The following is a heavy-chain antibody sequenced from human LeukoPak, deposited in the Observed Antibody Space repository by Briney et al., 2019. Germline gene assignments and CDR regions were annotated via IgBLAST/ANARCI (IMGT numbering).Heavy chain of an antibody. Sequence: GGSLRLSCAASGFIFSNYWVSWVRQAPGKGLEWVANTHGSEKYYVDSVKGRFTISRDNAKNSLYLQMNSLRAEDTAVYYCARETPYGSLTFDYWGQGTLVTVSS. J-gene: IGHJ4*02. V-gene: IGHV3-7*03. CDR3: ARETPYGSLTFDY. CDR1: GFIFSNYW. CDR2: THGSEK. D-gene: IGHD3-10*01.